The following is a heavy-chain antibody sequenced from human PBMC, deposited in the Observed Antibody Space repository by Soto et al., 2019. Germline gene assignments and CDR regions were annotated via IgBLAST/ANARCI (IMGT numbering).Heavy chain of an antibody. J-gene: IGHJ4*02. D-gene: IGHD1-1*01. V-gene: IGHV4-4*07. CDR3: ARESRSELGTVEY. CDR1: GASISNYY. CDR2: IYASGTT. Sequence: SETLSLTCTVSGASISNYYWSWIRRPAGKGLECLGRIYASGTTTYNPSLRSRVTMSVDTSKNQFSLNLNSVTAADTAVYYCARESRSELGTVEYWGQGTLVTVSS.